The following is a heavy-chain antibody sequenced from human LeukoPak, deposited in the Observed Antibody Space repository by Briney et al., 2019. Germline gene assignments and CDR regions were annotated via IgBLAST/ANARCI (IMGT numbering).Heavy chain of an antibody. CDR3: ARDKYSSSWYHPGALDY. J-gene: IGHJ4*02. CDR1: GFNFSSYA. V-gene: IGHV3-30-3*01. CDR2: ISYDGSNK. D-gene: IGHD6-13*01. Sequence: GGSLRLSCAASGFNFSSYAMQGVRQAPRKGLEWVAVISYDGSNKYYADSVKGRFTISRDNSKNTLYLQMNSLRAEDTAVYYCARDKYSSSWYHPGALDYWGQGTLVTVSS.